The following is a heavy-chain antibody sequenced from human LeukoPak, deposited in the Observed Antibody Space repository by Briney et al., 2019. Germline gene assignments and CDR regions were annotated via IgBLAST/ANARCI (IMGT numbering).Heavy chain of an antibody. J-gene: IGHJ4*02. Sequence: GGSLRLSCSASGFSFSDSYMSWFRLSPQKGLEWIAYITSSGTTTEYADSVKGRFTISRVNAKSSLYPQMNSLRPEDTAVYYCARDPDYGDPYWGQGTLVTVSS. V-gene: IGHV3-11*01. CDR1: GFSFSDSY. CDR2: ITSSGTTT. D-gene: IGHD4/OR15-4a*01. CDR3: ARDPDYGDPY.